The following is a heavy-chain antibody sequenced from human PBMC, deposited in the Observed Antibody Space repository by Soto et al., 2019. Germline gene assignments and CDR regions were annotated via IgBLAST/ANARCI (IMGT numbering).Heavy chain of an antibody. CDR2: IDSGGST. Sequence: GGSLRLSCAASEFTVSSNYMSWVRQAVGEGLEWFTVIDSGGSTYSADSVKGRFTISRDNSKNTLYLQMNSLRAEDTAVYYCAREGSSGYYYYYGMDVWGQGTTVTVSS. CDR3: AREGSSGYYYYYGMDV. J-gene: IGHJ6*02. CDR1: EFTVSSNY. D-gene: IGHD6-19*01. V-gene: IGHV3-53*01.